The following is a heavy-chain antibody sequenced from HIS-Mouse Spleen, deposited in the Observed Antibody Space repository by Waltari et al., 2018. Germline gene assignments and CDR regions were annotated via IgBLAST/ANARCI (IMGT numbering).Heavy chain of an antibody. J-gene: IGHJ4*02. D-gene: IGHD6-19*01. V-gene: IGHV3-30*18. CDR3: AKASSGWLDY. CDR1: GFTFSSYG. Sequence: QVQLVESGGGVVQPGRSLRLSCAASGFTFSSYGMHWVRQAPGKGVGWVAVISYDGSNKYYADSVKGRFTISRDNYKNTLYLQMNSLRAEDTAVYYCAKASSGWLDYWGQGTLVTVSS. CDR2: ISYDGSNK.